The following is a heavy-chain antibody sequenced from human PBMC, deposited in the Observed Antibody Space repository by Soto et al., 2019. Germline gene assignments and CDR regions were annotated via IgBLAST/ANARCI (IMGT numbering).Heavy chain of an antibody. J-gene: IGHJ5*02. CDR1: CGSISSSSYY. D-gene: IGHD6-6*01. Sequence: SETLSLTCIVSCGSISSSSYYWGWIRQPPGKGLEWIGSIYYSGSTYYNPSLKSRVTISVDTSKNQFSLKLSSVTAADTAVFYCARHRARNWFDPRGQGTLVTVSS. CDR2: IYYSGST. V-gene: IGHV4-39*01. CDR3: ARHRARNWFDP.